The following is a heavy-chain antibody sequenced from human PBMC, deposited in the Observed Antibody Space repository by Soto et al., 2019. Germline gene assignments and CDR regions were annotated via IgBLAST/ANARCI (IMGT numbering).Heavy chain of an antibody. J-gene: IGHJ6*01. D-gene: IGHD6-19*01. CDR3: ARSGLGIAVAGTVKDYYYYGMDV. V-gene: IGHV3-30-3*01. CDR1: GFTFSSYA. Sequence: QVQLVESGGGVVQPGRSLRLSCAASGFTFSSYAMHWVRQAPGKGLEWVAVISYDGSNKYYADSVKGRFTISRDNSKNTLYLQMNSLRAEDTAVYYCARSGLGIAVAGTVKDYYYYGMDVW. CDR2: ISYDGSNK.